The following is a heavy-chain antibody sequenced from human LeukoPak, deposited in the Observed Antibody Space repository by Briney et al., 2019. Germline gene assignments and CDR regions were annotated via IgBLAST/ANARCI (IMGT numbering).Heavy chain of an antibody. CDR1: GGSISSYY. V-gene: IGHV4-4*07. D-gene: IGHD3-22*01. CDR3: ARASSYYDSSGYTAADAFDI. J-gene: IGHJ3*02. CDR2: IYTSGST. Sequence: SETLSLTCTVSGGSISSYYWSWIRQPAGKGLEWIGRIYTSGSTNYNPSLKSRVTMSVDTSKNRFSLKLSSVTAADTAVYYCARASSYYDSSGYTAADAFDIWGQGTMVTVSS.